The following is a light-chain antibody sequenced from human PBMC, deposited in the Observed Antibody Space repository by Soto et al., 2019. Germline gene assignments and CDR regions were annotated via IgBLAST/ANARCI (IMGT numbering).Light chain of an antibody. CDR3: QQSGSSPGT. V-gene: IGKV3-20*01. Sequence: EIVLTQSPGTLSLSPGERATLSCRASQSVSSSYLAWYQQKPGQAPRLLIYGASSRATGIPDRFSGSGSGTDFTLTISRLEPEDLAVYYCQQSGSSPGTFGQGTKVEIK. CDR2: GAS. J-gene: IGKJ1*01. CDR1: QSVSSSY.